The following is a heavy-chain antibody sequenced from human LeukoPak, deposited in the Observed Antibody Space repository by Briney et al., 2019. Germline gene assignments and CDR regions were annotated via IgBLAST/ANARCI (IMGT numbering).Heavy chain of an antibody. D-gene: IGHD6-13*01. J-gene: IGHJ4*02. Sequence: GGSLRLSCVASGFTFSNYAMGWVRQAPGKGLEWVSTLSGNSAAAYYADSVKGRFTISRDNSRNSMFLQMNSLSADDTAIYYCAKDRTAAGRNFDYWGQGTLVTVSS. CDR2: LSGNSAAA. CDR1: GFTFSNYA. CDR3: AKDRTAAGRNFDY. V-gene: IGHV3-23*01.